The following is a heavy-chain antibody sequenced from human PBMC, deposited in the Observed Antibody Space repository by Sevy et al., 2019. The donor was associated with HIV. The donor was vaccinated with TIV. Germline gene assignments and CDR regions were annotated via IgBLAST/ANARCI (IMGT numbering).Heavy chain of an antibody. V-gene: IGHV1-2*06. CDR3: ARAPTDFWMGRMDV. D-gene: IGHD3-3*01. J-gene: IGHJ6*02. CDR2: TNPISGGT. Sequence: ASVKVSCKASGYSFTGYFMHWVRQAPGQGLEWMGRTNPISGGTDDSPKFKGRVTMTRDTSISTAYIEVRNVRSDDTAVYFCARAPTDFWMGRMDVWGQGTTVTVSS. CDR1: GYSFTGYF.